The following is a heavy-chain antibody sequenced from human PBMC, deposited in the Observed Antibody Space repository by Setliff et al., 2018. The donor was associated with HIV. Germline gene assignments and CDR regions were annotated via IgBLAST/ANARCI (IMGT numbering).Heavy chain of an antibody. CDR2: MNPKSGNT. CDR1: GYTFTSHD. CDR3: ARGRGSSAWFDP. J-gene: IGHJ5*02. V-gene: IGHV1-8*02. D-gene: IGHD3-10*01. Sequence: ASVKVSCKTSGYTFTSHDIDWVRQAPGQGLGWMGWMNPKSGNTGYARKFQGRVTMTRDTSIDTAYMELTSLTSEDTAVYYCARGRGSSAWFDPWGQGTLVTVSS.